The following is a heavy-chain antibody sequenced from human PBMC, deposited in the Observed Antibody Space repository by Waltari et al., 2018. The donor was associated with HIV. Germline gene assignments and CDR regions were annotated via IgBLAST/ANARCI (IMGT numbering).Heavy chain of an antibody. D-gene: IGHD6-6*01. CDR1: GYNFPSYW. J-gene: IGHJ4*02. CDR3: ARVHSDSSSHFFY. CDR2: INPRDSQT. Sequence: EVQLVQSGTEVKKPGESLKISCKGSGYNFPSYWIGWVRQMPGKGLEWMGIINPRDSQTRYSPSFRGQFTLSVDKSINTAYLRWSSLKPSDTAKYFCARVHSDSSSHFFYWGQGTLVTVSS. V-gene: IGHV5-51*01.